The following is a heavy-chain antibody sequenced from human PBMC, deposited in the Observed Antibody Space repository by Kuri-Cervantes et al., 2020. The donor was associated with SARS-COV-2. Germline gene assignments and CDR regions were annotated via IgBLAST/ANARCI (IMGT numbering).Heavy chain of an antibody. CDR1: GFTFSSYA. CDR2: ISYDGSNT. J-gene: IGHJ5*02. Sequence: GGSLRLSCAASGFTFSSYAMHWVRQAPGKGLEWVAVISYDGSNTYYADSVKGRFTISRDNSKNTLYLQMNSLRAEDTAVYYCAREVSGYCSGGSCYSGWFDPWGQGTLVTVSS. V-gene: IGHV3-30-3*01. CDR3: AREVSGYCSGGSCYSGWFDP. D-gene: IGHD2-15*01.